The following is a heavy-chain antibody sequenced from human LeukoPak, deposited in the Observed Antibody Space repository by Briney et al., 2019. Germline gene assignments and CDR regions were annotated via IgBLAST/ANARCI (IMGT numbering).Heavy chain of an antibody. CDR3: WSAYGGLLDH. V-gene: IGHV3-48*03. Sequence: GGSLRLSCAASGFAFSSYEMNWVRQAPGKGLEWVSYISSNADTIYYADSVKGRFTISRDNAKKSLYLQMHSLRVEDTAVYYCWSAYGGLLDHWGQGTLVTVSS. CDR2: ISSNADTI. J-gene: IGHJ4*02. CDR1: GFAFSSYE. D-gene: IGHD3-16*01.